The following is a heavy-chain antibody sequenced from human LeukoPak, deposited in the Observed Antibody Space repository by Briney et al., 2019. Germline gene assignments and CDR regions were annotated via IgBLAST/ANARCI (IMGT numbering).Heavy chain of an antibody. V-gene: IGHV1-18*01. CDR2: ISAYNGNT. J-gene: IGHJ3*02. CDR1: GYTFTSYG. D-gene: IGHD3-9*01. CDR3: ARDVPYDILTGYYMSGNAFDI. Sequence: ASVKVSCKASGYTFTSYGISWVRQAPGQGLEWMGWISAYNGNTNYAQKLQGRVTMTTDTSTSTAYMELRSLRSDDTAVYYCARDVPYDILTGYYMSGNAFDIRGQGTMVTVSS.